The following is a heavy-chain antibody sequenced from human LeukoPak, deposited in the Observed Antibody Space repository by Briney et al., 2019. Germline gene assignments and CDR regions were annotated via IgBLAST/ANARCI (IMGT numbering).Heavy chain of an antibody. J-gene: IGHJ4*02. CDR3: AKITVATTPNY. CDR1: GLTFSSYA. V-gene: IGHV3-23*01. Sequence: GESLRLSCAASGLTFSSYAMNWVRQASGKGLEWVSGITDNGRKTYYADSVKGRFSISRDNSKSTLYLQMSDLRAEDTAVYYCAKITVATTPNYWGQGTLVTVSS. D-gene: IGHD3-10*01. CDR2: ITDNGRKT.